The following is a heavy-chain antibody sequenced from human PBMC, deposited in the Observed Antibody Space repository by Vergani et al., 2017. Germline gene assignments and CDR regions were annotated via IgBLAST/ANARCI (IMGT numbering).Heavy chain of an antibody. CDR2: ISNTGRT. J-gene: IGHJ5*02. Sequence: QVQLQESGPGLVKPSQTLSLTCTVSGGSISSGDYFWSWIRQSPGKGLEWFGYISNTGRTSYNPSLKSRVSISMDTFKNYFFLTLSSVTAAYTAMYYCARRSSSYYFDIWGQGVLITVSS. CDR1: GGSISSGDYF. D-gene: IGHD3-22*01. V-gene: IGHV4-30-4*01. CDR3: ARRSSSYYFDI.